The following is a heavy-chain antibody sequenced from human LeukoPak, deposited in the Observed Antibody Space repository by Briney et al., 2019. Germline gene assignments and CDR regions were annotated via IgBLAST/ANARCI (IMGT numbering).Heavy chain of an antibody. Sequence: GGSLRLSCAASGFTVSSNYMSWVRQAPGKGLEWVSVIYSGGSTYYADSVKGRFTISRDNAKNSLYLQMNSLRAEDTAVYYCASGRDLYSSSWRNDYWGQGTLVTVSS. J-gene: IGHJ4*02. D-gene: IGHD6-13*01. CDR3: ASGRDLYSSSWRNDY. CDR2: IYSGGST. V-gene: IGHV3-53*01. CDR1: GFTVSSNY.